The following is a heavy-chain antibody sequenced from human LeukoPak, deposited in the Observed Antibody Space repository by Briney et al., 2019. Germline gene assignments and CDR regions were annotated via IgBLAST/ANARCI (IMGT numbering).Heavy chain of an antibody. Sequence: GASVKVSCKASGYTSTSYDINWVRQATGQGLEWMGWMNPNSGNTGYAQKFQGRVTMTRNTSISTAYMELSSLRSEDTAVYYCARDNSIADRGWWFDPWGQGTLVTVSS. D-gene: IGHD1-20*01. CDR1: GYTSTSYD. CDR3: ARDNSIADRGWWFDP. CDR2: MNPNSGNT. V-gene: IGHV1-8*01. J-gene: IGHJ5*02.